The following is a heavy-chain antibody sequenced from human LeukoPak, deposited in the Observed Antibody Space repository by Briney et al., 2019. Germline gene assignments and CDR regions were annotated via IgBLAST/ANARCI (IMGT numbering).Heavy chain of an antibody. Sequence: AASVKVSCKASGYTFTNYYIHWVRQAPGQGLEWMGIINPSGGSTNYAQKFQGRVTMTRDTSTSTVYMELSSLRSEDAAVYYCAMGPTVVTLYYFDYWGQGTLVTVSS. CDR1: GYTFTNYY. D-gene: IGHD4-23*01. V-gene: IGHV1-46*01. CDR2: INPSGGST. J-gene: IGHJ4*02. CDR3: AMGPTVVTLYYFDY.